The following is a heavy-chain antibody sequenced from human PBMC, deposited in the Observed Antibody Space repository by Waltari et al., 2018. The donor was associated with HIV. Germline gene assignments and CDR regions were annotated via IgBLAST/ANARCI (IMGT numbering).Heavy chain of an antibody. Sequence: LRLQESGPGLVKPPETLSRTCNVPGVPIRSSKPFWGWVRQAPGRNMEWISTIYYSGTTYSNPSFKSRVSISIDVSKNVVSLILRSVTAADTGLYFCARHPTTGAHFFDSWGQGTLVTVSS. CDR1: GVPIRSSKPF. CDR3: ARHPTTGAHFFDS. J-gene: IGHJ4*02. D-gene: IGHD1-1*01. CDR2: IYYSGTT. V-gene: IGHV4-39*02.